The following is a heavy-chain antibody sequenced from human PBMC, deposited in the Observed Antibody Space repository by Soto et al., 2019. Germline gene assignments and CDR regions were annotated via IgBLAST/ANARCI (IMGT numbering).Heavy chain of an antibody. Sequence: SETLSLTCTVSGGSISSGDYYWSWIRQPPGKGLEWIGYIYYSGSTYYNPSLKSRVTISVDTSKNQFSLKLSSVTAADTAEYYCARRGYSYGFSDYWGQGTLVTVSS. CDR2: IYYSGST. CDR1: GGSISSGDYY. V-gene: IGHV4-30-4*01. D-gene: IGHD5-18*01. CDR3: ARRGYSYGFSDY. J-gene: IGHJ4*02.